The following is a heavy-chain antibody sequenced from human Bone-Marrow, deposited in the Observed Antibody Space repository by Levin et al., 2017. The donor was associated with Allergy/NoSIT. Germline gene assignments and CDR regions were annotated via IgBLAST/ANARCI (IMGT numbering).Heavy chain of an antibody. CDR1: GGSISSSSYH. Sequence: GSLRLSCTVSGGSISSSSYHWAWIRQPPGKGLEWIGSIYYSGTTYYNPSLKSRVTISVDTSKNQFSLKLSSVTAADTAVYYCVRESSSSSHYWGQGTLVTVSS. D-gene: IGHD6-6*01. CDR3: VRESSSSSHY. V-gene: IGHV4-39*07. J-gene: IGHJ4*02. CDR2: IYYSGTT.